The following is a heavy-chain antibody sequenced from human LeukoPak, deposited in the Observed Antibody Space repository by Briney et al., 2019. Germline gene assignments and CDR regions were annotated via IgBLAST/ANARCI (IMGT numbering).Heavy chain of an antibody. CDR1: GWSFSGYY. J-gene: IGHJ4*02. D-gene: IGHD2-2*01. CDR2: INHSGST. CDR3: ARSSDIVVVPAATYYFDY. V-gene: IGHV4-34*01. Sequence: SETLSLTCAVYGWSFSGYYWSWIRQPPGKGLEWIGEINHSGSTNYNPSLKSRVTISVDTSKSQFSLKLSSVTAADTAVYYCARSSDIVVVPAATYYFDYWGQGTLVTVSS.